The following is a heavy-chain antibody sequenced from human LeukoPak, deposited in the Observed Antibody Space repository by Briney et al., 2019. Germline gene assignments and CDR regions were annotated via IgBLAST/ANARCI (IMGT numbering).Heavy chain of an antibody. CDR1: GYTLTELS. D-gene: IGHD2-2*02. CDR3: ATDNIVVVPAAIRSWYFDL. CDR2: FDPEDGET. V-gene: IGHV1-24*01. Sequence: ASVTVSCKVSGYTLTELSMHWVRQAPGKGLEWMGGFDPEDGETIYAQKFQGRVTMTEDTSTDTAYMELSSLRSEDTAVYYCATDNIVVVPAAIRSWYFDLWGRGTLVTVSS. J-gene: IGHJ2*01.